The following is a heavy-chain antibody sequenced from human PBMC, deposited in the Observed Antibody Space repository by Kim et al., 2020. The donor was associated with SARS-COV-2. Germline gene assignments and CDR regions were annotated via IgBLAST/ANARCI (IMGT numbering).Heavy chain of an antibody. Sequence: GGSLRLSCRTSGFTFSHYSMSWVRQTPEKGLEWVATIDGPTTNTHYTDSVKGRFTISRDNSRDTLYLHMSSLRAEDTAIYYCATWLQSHFDYWGRGTLVT. CDR2: IDGPTTNT. CDR3: ATWLQSHFDY. CDR1: GFTFSHYS. D-gene: IGHD4-4*01. J-gene: IGHJ4*02. V-gene: IGHV3-23*05.